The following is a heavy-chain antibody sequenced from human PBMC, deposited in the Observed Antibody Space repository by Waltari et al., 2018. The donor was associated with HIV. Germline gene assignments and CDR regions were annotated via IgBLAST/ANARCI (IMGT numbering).Heavy chain of an antibody. CDR3: AREGEYSSTLGAFDI. CDR1: GGSFSGYY. Sequence: QVQLQQWGAGLLKPSETLSLTCAVYGGSFSGYYWSWIRQPPGKGLEWIGEINHSGSTNYNPALKSRVTISVDTSKNQFSLKLSSVTAADTTVYYCAREGEYSSTLGAFDIWGQGTMVTVSS. CDR2: INHSGST. D-gene: IGHD6-6*01. V-gene: IGHV4-34*01. J-gene: IGHJ3*02.